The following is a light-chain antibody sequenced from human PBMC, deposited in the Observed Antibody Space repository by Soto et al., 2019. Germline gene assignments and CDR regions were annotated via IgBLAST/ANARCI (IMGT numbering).Light chain of an antibody. J-gene: IGKJ3*01. CDR1: QSVSSY. CDR3: QQRSIWFT. CDR2: DAS. Sequence: EIVLTQSPATLSLSPGERATLSCRASQSVSSYLAWYQQKPGQAPRLLIYDASNRAPGIPARFSGSGSGTDFPLTISSLQPEDFAVYYCQQRSIWFTFGPGTKVDIK. V-gene: IGKV3-11*01.